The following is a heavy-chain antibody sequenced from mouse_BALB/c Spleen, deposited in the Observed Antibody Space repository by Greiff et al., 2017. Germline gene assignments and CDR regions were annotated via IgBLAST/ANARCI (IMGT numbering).Heavy chain of an antibody. Sequence: EVQVVESGAELVKPGASVKLSCTASGFNIKDTYMHWVKQRPEQGLEWIGRIDPANGNTKYDPKFQGKATITADTSSNTAYLQLSSLTSEDTAVYYCARGIYYYGSSPDYWGQGTTLTVSS. CDR3: ARGIYYYGSSPDY. D-gene: IGHD1-1*01. CDR1: GFNIKDTY. V-gene: IGHV14-3*02. CDR2: IDPANGNT. J-gene: IGHJ2*01.